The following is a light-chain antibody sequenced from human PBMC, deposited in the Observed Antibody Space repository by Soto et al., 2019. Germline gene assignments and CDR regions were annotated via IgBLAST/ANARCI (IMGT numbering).Light chain of an antibody. CDR2: DAS. CDR1: QSITIW. Sequence: DIPITPSPSTLSASVGDSVTIPCRASQSITIWLAWYQQKPGKAPKLLIYDASSLEGGVPSRFSGSGSGTEFTLTISGLQPDDFATYYCQQYNSFSWTFGQGTRLEIK. V-gene: IGKV1-5*01. CDR3: QQYNSFSWT. J-gene: IGKJ5*01.